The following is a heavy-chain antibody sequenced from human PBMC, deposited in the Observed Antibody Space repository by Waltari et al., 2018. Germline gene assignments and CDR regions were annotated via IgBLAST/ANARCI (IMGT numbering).Heavy chain of an antibody. CDR1: GYSISSGYY. Sequence: QVQLQESGPGLVKPSETLSLTCAVSGYSISSGYYWGWIRQPPGKGLEWIGSIYHSGSTYYNPSLKSRVTISVDTSKNQFSLKLSSVTAADTAVYYCARDWRPNRGLLWGYAFDIWGQGTMVTVSS. D-gene: IGHD2-2*01. CDR3: ARDWRPNRGLLWGYAFDI. V-gene: IGHV4-38-2*02. J-gene: IGHJ3*02. CDR2: IYHSGST.